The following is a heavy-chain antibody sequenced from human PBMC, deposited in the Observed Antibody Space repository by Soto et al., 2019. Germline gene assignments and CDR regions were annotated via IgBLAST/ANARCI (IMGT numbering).Heavy chain of an antibody. CDR1: GYTFTSYD. CDR3: ESGRLHGWFAP. Sequence: QVQLVQSGAEVKKPGASVKVSCKASGYTFTSYDINWVRQATGQGLEWMGWMNPNSGNTGYAQKFQGRVTMTRNTPISTADRDLRSLISEDPAVSNCESGRLHGWFAPWGQGTLVTASS. CDR2: MNPNSGNT. D-gene: IGHD4-4*01. V-gene: IGHV1-8*01. J-gene: IGHJ5*02.